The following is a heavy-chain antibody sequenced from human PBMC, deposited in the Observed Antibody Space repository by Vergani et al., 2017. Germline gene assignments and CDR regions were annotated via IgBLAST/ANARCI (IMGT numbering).Heavy chain of an antibody. CDR3: ARGVYGILTGYRY. J-gene: IGHJ4*02. V-gene: IGHV1-46*03. D-gene: IGHD3-9*01. Sequence: QVQVVQSGAEVKKSGASVKVSCKTSGYTFSNYYMHWVRQAPGQGLEWMGIINPSGGHTNYAQKFQGRVTMTRDTSTSTVYMELSSLRSEDTAIYYCARGVYGILTGYRYWGQGALVTVSA. CDR2: INPSGGHT. CDR1: GYTFSNYY.